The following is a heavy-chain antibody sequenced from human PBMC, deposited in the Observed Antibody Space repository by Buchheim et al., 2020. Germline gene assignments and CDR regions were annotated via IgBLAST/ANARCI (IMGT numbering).Heavy chain of an antibody. V-gene: IGHV3-21*01. J-gene: IGHJ6*02. CDR2: ITSSSSYI. CDR3: ARDLPGDKYGMDF. Sequence: ELQLVESGGGLVKPGGSLRLSCAASGFTFSTYSMSWVRQAPGKGLEWVSSITSSSSYIYYADSVKGRFTISRDNAKNSLYFQMNSLSADDTAVYYCARDLPGDKYGMDFWGQGTT. CDR1: GFTFSTYS.